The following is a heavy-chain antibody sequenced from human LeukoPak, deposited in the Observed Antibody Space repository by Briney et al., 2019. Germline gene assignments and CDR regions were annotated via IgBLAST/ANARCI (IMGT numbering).Heavy chain of an antibody. CDR1: GGSISSGSYY. CDR2: VYYSGST. J-gene: IGHJ4*02. D-gene: IGHD3-10*01. CDR3: ASQTYYYDSGSYLGD. Sequence: SQTLSLTCTVSGGSISSGSYYWSWIRQPPGKGLEWIGFVYYSGSTYYNPSLKTRVTISVDSFKKQFSLRLSSVTAADTAVYYCASQTYYYDSGSYLGDWGQGTLVTVSS. V-gene: IGHV4-61*01.